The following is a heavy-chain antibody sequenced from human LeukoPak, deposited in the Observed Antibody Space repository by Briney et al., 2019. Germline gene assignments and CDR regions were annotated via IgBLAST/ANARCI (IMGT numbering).Heavy chain of an antibody. CDR2: IGISSGNT. CDR1: GFPFIDYF. Sequence: GGSLRLSCAASGFPFIDYFVNWVRQAPGKGLEWISYIGISSGNTKYADSVKGRFTISRDYAKNSLYLQMNSLRVEDTAVYFCARDHNYAFDNWGQGTLVTVSS. CDR3: ARDHNYAFDN. V-gene: IGHV3-11*06. D-gene: IGHD1-1*01. J-gene: IGHJ4*02.